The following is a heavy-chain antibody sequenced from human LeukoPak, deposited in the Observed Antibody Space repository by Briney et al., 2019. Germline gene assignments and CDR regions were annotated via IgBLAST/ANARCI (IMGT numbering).Heavy chain of an antibody. J-gene: IGHJ4*02. CDR3: ARQKYGDVDY. D-gene: IGHD4-17*01. Sequence: PSETLSLTCAVYGGSFSDYYWSWIRQPPGKGLEWIGEINHSGTTNYNPSLKSRVTVSLDTSKNQFSLKLSSATAADTAVYYCARQKYGDVDYWGQGTLVIVSS. CDR1: GGSFSDYY. V-gene: IGHV4-34*01. CDR2: INHSGTT.